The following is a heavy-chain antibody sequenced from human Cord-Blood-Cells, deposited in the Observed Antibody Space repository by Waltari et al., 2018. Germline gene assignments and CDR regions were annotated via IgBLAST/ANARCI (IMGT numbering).Heavy chain of an antibody. Sequence: EVQLVQSGAEVKKPGESLKLSCKGSGYSLTTYWSGCVRPMPAKAAEWMVIIYPGDSDTRYSPSFQGQVTISADKSISTAYLQWSSLKASDTAMYYCARRIGYCSSTSCYKGWYFDLWGRGTLVTVSS. V-gene: IGHV5-51*01. D-gene: IGHD2-2*02. CDR3: ARRIGYCSSTSCYKGWYFDL. CDR1: GYSLTTYW. CDR2: IYPGDSDT. J-gene: IGHJ2*01.